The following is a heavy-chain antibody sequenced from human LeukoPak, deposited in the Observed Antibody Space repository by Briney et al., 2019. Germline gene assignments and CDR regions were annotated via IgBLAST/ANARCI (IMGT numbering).Heavy chain of an antibody. CDR1: GYTFTSYG. CDR2: IIPIFGTA. J-gene: IGHJ4*02. D-gene: IGHD5-12*01. V-gene: IGHV1-69*13. Sequence: SVKVSCKASGYTFTSYGISWVRQAPGQGLEWMGGIIPIFGTANYAQKFQGRVTITADESTSTAYMELSSLRSEDTAVYYCATHRYSGYGGPLDYWGQGTLVTVSS. CDR3: ATHRYSGYGGPLDY.